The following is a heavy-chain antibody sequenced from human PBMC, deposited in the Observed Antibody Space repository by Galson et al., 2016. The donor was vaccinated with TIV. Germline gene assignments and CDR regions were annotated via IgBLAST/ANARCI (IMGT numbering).Heavy chain of an antibody. CDR3: ATERNTALDTYPYYYGMDV. V-gene: IGHV1-69*13. CDR1: GGTFRMFV. D-gene: IGHD5-18*01. J-gene: IGHJ6*02. CDR2: INPLFGTT. Sequence: SVKVSCKASGGTFRMFVFSWLRQAPGQGLEWMGVINPLFGTTNYAQTFQGRLTITADESTSSVYMEMTSLRSDDTAVYFCATERNTALDTYPYYYGMDVWGQGTAVIVSS.